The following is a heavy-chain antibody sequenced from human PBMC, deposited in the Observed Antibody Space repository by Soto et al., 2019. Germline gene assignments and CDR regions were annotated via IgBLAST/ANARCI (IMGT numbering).Heavy chain of an antibody. V-gene: IGHV3-30-3*01. CDR3: ARDGLGTYYYDSRASLAY. CDR1: GFTFSSYA. CDR2: MSYDGSKK. D-gene: IGHD3-22*01. J-gene: IGHJ4*02. Sequence: QVQLVESGGGVVQPGRSLRLSCAASGFTFSSYAMHWVRQAPGKGLEWVAFMSYDGSKKSYADSVKGRLTISRDNSENPLSQHMSILRAVDTAVYFCARDGLGTYYYDSRASLAYWGQGGLVTVSS.